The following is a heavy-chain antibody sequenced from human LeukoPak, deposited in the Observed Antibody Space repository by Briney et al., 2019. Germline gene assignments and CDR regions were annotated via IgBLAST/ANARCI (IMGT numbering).Heavy chain of an antibody. J-gene: IGHJ6*02. CDR1: GFTFSTYG. CDR3: ARGFETYYYDSSGYPSLLAMDV. V-gene: IGHV3-74*01. D-gene: IGHD3-22*01. Sequence: GGSLRLSCAASGFTFSTYGMNWVRQAPGKGLVWVSRINSDGSSTSYADSVKGRFTISRDNAKNTLYLQMNSLRAEDTAVYYCARGFETYYYDSSGYPSLLAMDVWGQGTTVTVSS. CDR2: INSDGSST.